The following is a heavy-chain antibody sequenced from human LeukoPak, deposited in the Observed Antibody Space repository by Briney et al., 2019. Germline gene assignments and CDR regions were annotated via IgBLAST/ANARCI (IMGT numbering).Heavy chain of an antibody. V-gene: IGHV4-34*01. CDR2: INHSGST. CDR1: GGSFSGYY. J-gene: IGHJ4*02. D-gene: IGHD3-10*01. Sequence: PSETLSLTCAVYGGSFSGYYWSWIRQPPGKGLEWIGEINHSGSTNYNPSLKSRVTISVDTSKNQFSLKLSSVTAADTAVYYCARLTNGSGSSFDYWGQGTLVTVSS. CDR3: ARLTNGSGSSFDY.